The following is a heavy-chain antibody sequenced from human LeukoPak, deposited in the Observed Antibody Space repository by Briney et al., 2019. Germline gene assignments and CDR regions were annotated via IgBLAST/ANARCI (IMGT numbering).Heavy chain of an antibody. D-gene: IGHD2-21*02. V-gene: IGHV3-7*01. CDR1: GFTVSSYW. CDR2: IKQDGSEK. J-gene: IGHJ1*01. Sequence: PGGSLRLSCAASGFTVSSYWMSWVRQAPGKGLKWGANIKQDGSEKYYVDSVKGRFTISRDNAKNSLYLQMNSLRAEDTAVYYCAKDWVVTAIRARYFQHWGQGTLVTVSS. CDR3: AKDWVVTAIRARYFQH.